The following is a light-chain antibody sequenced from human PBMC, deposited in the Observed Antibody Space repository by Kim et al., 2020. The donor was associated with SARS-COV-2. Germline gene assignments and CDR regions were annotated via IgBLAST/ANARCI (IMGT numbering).Light chain of an antibody. CDR2: AAS. CDR1: QSISSY. CDR3: QQSYSTLRT. Sequence: ASVGDRVTITCRASQSISSYLNWYQQKPGKAPKLLIYAASSLQSGVPSRFSGSGSGTDFTLTISSLQPEDFATYYCQQSYSTLRTFGQGTKVDIK. J-gene: IGKJ1*01. V-gene: IGKV1-39*01.